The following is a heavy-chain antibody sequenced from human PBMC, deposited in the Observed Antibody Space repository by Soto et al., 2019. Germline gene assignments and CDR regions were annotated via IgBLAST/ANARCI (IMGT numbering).Heavy chain of an antibody. V-gene: IGHV4-4*02. CDR2: IYHSGNT. CDR3: ARRWGEGRVDD. J-gene: IGHJ4*02. D-gene: IGHD3-10*01. CDR1: GGSISSSNW. Sequence: QVQLQESGPGLVKPSGTLSLTCAVAGGSISSSNWWSWVRQPPGKGLEWIGEIYHSGNTNYNPSLKSRVNMAVDKSRNQCSLKLSAVTAADTAVYYCARRWGEGRVDDWGQGTLVTVSS.